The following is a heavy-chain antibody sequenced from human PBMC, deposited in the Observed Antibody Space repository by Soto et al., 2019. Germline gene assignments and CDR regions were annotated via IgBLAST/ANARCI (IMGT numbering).Heavy chain of an antibody. Sequence: SQTLSLTCAISGDSVSSNSAAWNWIRQSPSRGLEWLGRTYFRSKWQYGYAVSVRIRITINADTSKKQFSLQLICVAHEDTDFYYCARSGQWLTNWGQGTLVTVSS. CDR1: GDSVSSNSAA. CDR3: ARSGQWLTN. J-gene: IGHJ4*02. D-gene: IGHD6-19*01. V-gene: IGHV6-1*01. CDR2: TYFRSKWQY.